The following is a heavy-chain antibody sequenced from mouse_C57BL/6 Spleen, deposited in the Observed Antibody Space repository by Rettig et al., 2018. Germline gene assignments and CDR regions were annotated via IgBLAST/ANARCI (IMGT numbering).Heavy chain of an antibody. J-gene: IGHJ2*01. CDR2: IRNKANGYTT. D-gene: IGHD1-1*01. CDR3: ANGYYGSLDY. V-gene: IGHV7-3*03. Sequence: ALEWLGFIRNKANGYTTEYSASVKGRFTISRDNSQSILYLQMNALRAEDSATYYCANGYYGSLDYWGQGTTLTVSS.